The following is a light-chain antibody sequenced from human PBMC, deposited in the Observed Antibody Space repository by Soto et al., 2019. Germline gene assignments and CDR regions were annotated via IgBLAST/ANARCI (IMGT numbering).Light chain of an antibody. CDR2: AAS. CDR3: QQRSNWLT. J-gene: IGKJ4*01. Sequence: EIVMTQSPATLSVSPGERATLSCRASQSVSSYLAWYQQKPGQAPRLLIYAASNRATGIPARFSGSRSGTDFTLTISSLEPEDFAVYYCQQRSNWLTFGGGTKVDIK. V-gene: IGKV3-11*01. CDR1: QSVSSY.